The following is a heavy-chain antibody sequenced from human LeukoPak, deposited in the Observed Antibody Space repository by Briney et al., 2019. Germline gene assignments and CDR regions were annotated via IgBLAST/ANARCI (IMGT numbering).Heavy chain of an antibody. D-gene: IGHD1-26*01. CDR1: GFTFSSYG. Sequence: PGRSLRLSCAASGFTFSSYGMHWVRQAPGKGLEWVAVISYDGSNKYYADSVKGRFTISRDNSKKTLYLQMNSLRAEDTAVYYCARDLKGSYYWDYWGQGTLVTVSS. J-gene: IGHJ4*02. CDR2: ISYDGSNK. CDR3: ARDLKGSYYWDY. V-gene: IGHV3-30*03.